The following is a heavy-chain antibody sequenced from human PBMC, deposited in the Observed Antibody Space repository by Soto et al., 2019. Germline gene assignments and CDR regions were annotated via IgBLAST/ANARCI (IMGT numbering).Heavy chain of an antibody. CDR3: AREIAAAGTGDWFDP. CDR1: GYTFTSYG. J-gene: IGHJ5*02. CDR2: ISAYNGNT. D-gene: IGHD6-13*01. Sequence: QVQLVQSGAEVKKPGASVKVSCKASGYTFTSYGISWVRQAPGQGLEWMGWISAYNGNTNYAQKLQGRVTMTTDTSSSTAYMELRSLRSDDTAVYYCAREIAAAGTGDWFDPWGQGTLVTVSS. V-gene: IGHV1-18*01.